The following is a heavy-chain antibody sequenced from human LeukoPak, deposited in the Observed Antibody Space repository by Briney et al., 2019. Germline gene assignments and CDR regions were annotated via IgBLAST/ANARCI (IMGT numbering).Heavy chain of an antibody. CDR3: ARGGVNDHGDGQYFEH. CDR2: IRNRIHGRTS. D-gene: IGHD4-17*01. CDR1: GFTFGDYA. J-gene: IGHJ1*01. Sequence: GGSLRLSCTSFGFTFGDYAISWVRQAPGKGLEWVGFIRNRIHGRTSVYAASVEGRFTISRDDSESVAYLQMNSLKTEDRAVYFCARGGVNDHGDGQYFEHWGQGTLVTVSS. V-gene: IGHV3-49*04.